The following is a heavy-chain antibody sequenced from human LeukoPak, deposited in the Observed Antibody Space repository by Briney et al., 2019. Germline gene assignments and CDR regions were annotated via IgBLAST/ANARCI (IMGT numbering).Heavy chain of an antibody. CDR3: AKDATPVATVAPLDY. CDR1: GFTFSSYA. Sequence: PGGSLRLSCAASGFTFSSYAMSWVRQAPGKGLEWVSAISGSGGSTYYADSVKGRFTTSSDNSKNTLYLQMNSLRAEDTAVYYCAKDATPVATVAPLDYWGQGTLVTVSS. J-gene: IGHJ4*02. D-gene: IGHD6-19*01. CDR2: ISGSGGST. V-gene: IGHV3-23*01.